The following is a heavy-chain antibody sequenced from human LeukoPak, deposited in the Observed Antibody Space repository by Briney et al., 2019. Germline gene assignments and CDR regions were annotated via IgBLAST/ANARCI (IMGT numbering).Heavy chain of an antibody. V-gene: IGHV1-18*01. D-gene: IGHD2-2*02. CDR3: ARDEADCSSTSCYTYYYYMDV. Sequence: ASVKVSCKASGYTFTSYTISWVRQAPGQGLEWMGWISAYNGNTNYAQKLQGRVTMTTDTSTSTAYMELRSLRSDDTAVYYCARDEADCSSTSCYTYYYYMDVWGKGTTVTVSS. CDR2: ISAYNGNT. CDR1: GYTFTSYT. J-gene: IGHJ6*03.